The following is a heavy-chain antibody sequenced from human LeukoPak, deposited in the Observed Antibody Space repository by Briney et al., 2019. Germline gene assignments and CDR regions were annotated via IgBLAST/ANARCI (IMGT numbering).Heavy chain of an antibody. J-gene: IGHJ4*02. Sequence: SEALSLTCAVYGGSFSGYYWSWIRQPPGKGLEWIGEINHSGSTNYNPSLKSRVTISVDTSKNQFSLKLSSVTAADTAVYYRARGGADIVVVPAAGPQAAPLDYWGQGTLVTVSS. CDR3: ARGGADIVVVPAAGPQAAPLDY. V-gene: IGHV4-34*01. CDR2: INHSGST. D-gene: IGHD2-2*01. CDR1: GGSFSGYY.